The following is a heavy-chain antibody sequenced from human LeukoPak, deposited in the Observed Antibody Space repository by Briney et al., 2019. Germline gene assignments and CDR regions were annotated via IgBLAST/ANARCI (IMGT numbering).Heavy chain of an antibody. CDR1: GGSISVPGYA. J-gene: IGHJ4*02. D-gene: IGHD5-12*01. CDR2: IYFSEST. V-gene: IGHV4-30-2*01. Sequence: SETLCLTCGVSGGSISVPGYAWSWIRRPPGKGLEWIGYIYFSESTYYSPSLKSRVSISLDRFKNQFSLKLTSVAAADTAVYFCARNHLATGVFDYWGQGALVTVSS. CDR3: ARNHLATGVFDY.